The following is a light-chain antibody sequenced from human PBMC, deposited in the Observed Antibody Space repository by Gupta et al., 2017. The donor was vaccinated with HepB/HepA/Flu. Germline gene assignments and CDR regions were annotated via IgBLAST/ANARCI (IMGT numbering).Light chain of an antibody. V-gene: IGLV2-11*01. CDR2: DVS. CDR1: SSDVGAYSY. CDR3: CSYAVIYTYV. Sequence: QSALTQPRSVSGSPGQSVTISCTGTSSDVGAYSYVSWFQQRPGIVPKLIIYDVSKRPSGVPDRFSGSQSGNTAPLTISGLQAEEEADYYCCSYAVIYTYVFGTGIKVTVL. J-gene: IGLJ1*01.